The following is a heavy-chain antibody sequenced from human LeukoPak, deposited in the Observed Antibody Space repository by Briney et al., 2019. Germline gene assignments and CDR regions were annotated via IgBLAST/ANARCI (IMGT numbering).Heavy chain of an antibody. D-gene: IGHD4-23*01. J-gene: IGHJ4*02. CDR3: AKSQYQLRWGDYFDY. Sequence: QPGGSLRLSCAASGFTFSSYGMHWVRQAPGKGLEWVAFIRYDGSNTFCTDSVKGRFTISRDNSKNTLYLQMNSLRPEDTAVYYCAKSQYQLRWGDYFDYWGQGTLVTVSS. CDR1: GFTFSSYG. CDR2: IRYDGSNT. V-gene: IGHV3-30*02.